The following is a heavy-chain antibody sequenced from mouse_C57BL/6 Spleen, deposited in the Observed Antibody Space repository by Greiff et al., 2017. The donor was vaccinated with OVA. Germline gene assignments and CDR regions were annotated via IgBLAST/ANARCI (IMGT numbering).Heavy chain of an antibody. CDR2: IYPGDGDT. V-gene: IGHV1-82*01. CDR1: GYAFSSSW. CDR3: ARDSEGFAY. Sequence: QVTLKVSGPELVKPGASVKISCKASGYAFSSSWMNWVKQRPGKGLEWLGRIYPGDGDTNYNGKFKGKATLTADKSSSTAYMQLSSLTSEDSAVYFCARDSEGFAYWGQGTLVTVSA. J-gene: IGHJ3*01. D-gene: IGHD2-12*01.